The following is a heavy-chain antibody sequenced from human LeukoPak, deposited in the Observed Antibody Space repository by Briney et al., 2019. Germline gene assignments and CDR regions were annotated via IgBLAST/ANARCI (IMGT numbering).Heavy chain of an antibody. Sequence: SVKVSXKASGGTFSSYAISWVRQAPGQGLEWMGGIIPIFGTANYAQKFQGRVTITADESTSTAYMELSSLRSEDTAVYYCARGPYYDFWSGYYWSWFDPWGQGTLVTVSS. CDR2: IIPIFGTA. D-gene: IGHD3-3*01. CDR3: ARGPYYDFWSGYYWSWFDP. V-gene: IGHV1-69*13. J-gene: IGHJ5*02. CDR1: GGTFSSYA.